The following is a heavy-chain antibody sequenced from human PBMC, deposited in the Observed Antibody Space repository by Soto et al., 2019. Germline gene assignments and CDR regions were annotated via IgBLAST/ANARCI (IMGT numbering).Heavy chain of an antibody. CDR2: ISYDGSNK. J-gene: IGHJ4*02. D-gene: IGHD5-12*01. CDR1: GFTFSSYG. V-gene: IGHV3-30*18. CDR3: AKVEDRGGYDYLEPYFDY. Sequence: GGSLRLSCAASGFTFSSYGMHWVRQAPGKGLEWVAVISYDGSNKYYADSVKGRFTISRDNSKNTLYLQMNSLRAEDTAVYYCAKVEDRGGYDYLEPYFDYWGQGTLVTVSS.